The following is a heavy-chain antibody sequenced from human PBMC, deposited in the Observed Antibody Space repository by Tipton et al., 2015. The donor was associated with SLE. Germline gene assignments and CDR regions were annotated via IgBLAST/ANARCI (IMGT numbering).Heavy chain of an antibody. Sequence: TLSLTCAVYGGSFSGYYWSWIRQHPGKGLEWIGYIYYSGSTNYNPSLKSRVTISVDTSKNQFSLKLSSVTAADTAVYYCARGWDYLDQAGIDYWGQGTLVTVSS. J-gene: IGHJ4*02. CDR2: IYYSGST. CDR3: ARGWDYLDQAGIDY. D-gene: IGHD1-7*01. CDR1: GGSFSGYY. V-gene: IGHV4-34*01.